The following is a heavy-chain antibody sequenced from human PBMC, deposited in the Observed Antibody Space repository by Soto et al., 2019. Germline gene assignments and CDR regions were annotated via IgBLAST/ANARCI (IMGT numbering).Heavy chain of an antibody. Sequence: SETLSLTCRFSGGSMIGYYWSWIRQAPGKGLEWIGYVYYTGITNYNPSLQSRVTISVDTSNKQFSLSLRLVTAADTAVYFCERSIEVTSSPIAHWGKGIRVTVSS. J-gene: IGHJ4*02. D-gene: IGHD6-6*01. CDR2: VYYTGIT. CDR1: GGSMIGYY. V-gene: IGHV4-59*01. CDR3: ERSIEVTSSPIAH.